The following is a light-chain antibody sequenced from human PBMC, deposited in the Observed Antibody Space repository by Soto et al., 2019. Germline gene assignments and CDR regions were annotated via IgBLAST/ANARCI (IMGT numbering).Light chain of an antibody. CDR3: QQYNNWPRT. CDR2: DAS. Sequence: DIEMIQSPSTLSASVGDRVTTTCRASQSIYSWLAWYQQKPGKAPKLLIYDASSLESGVPSRFSGSGSGTEFTLTISSLQSEDFAVYYCQQYNNWPRTFGQGTRLEIK. CDR1: QSIYSW. J-gene: IGKJ5*01. V-gene: IGKV1-5*01.